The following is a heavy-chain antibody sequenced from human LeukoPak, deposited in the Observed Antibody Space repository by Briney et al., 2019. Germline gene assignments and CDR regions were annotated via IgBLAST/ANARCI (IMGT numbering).Heavy chain of an antibody. CDR3: VSQLWLPYFDY. CDR1: GFTFSSYW. CDR2: IKQDGSEK. Sequence: PGGSLRLSCAASGFTFSSYWMSWVRQAPGKGLEWVANIKQDGSEKYYVDSVKGRFTISRDNAKNSLYLQMNSLRAEDTAVYYCVSQLWLPYFDYWGQGTLVTVSS. J-gene: IGHJ4*02. D-gene: IGHD3-16*01. V-gene: IGHV3-7*01.